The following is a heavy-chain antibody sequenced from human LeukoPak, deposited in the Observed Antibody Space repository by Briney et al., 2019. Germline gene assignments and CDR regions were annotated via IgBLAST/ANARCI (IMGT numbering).Heavy chain of an antibody. Sequence: SETLSLTCAVSGGSISSGGYSWGWIRQPPGKGLEWIGYIYYSGSTYYNPSLKSRVTISVDTSKNQFSLKLSSVTATDTAVYYCARDGIGSSTPFDYWGQGTLVTVSS. CDR3: ARDGIGSSTPFDY. CDR2: IYYSGST. V-gene: IGHV4-30-4*07. J-gene: IGHJ4*02. D-gene: IGHD6-6*01. CDR1: GGSISSGGYS.